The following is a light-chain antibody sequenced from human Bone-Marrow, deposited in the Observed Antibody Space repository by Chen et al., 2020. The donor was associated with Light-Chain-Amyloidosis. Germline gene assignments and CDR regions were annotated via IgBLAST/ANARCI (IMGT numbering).Light chain of an antibody. CDR2: RDT. J-gene: IGLJ2*01. V-gene: IGLV3-25*03. CDR1: DLPTKY. Sequence: SYDLPLPPSVSVSPAQTARITCSGDDLPTKYAYWYQQKPGQAPGLVIHRDTERPSGISERFSGSSSGKTATLTISGVQEEDEADYHCQSADSSGTYEVIFGGGTKLTVL. CDR3: QSADSSGTYEVI.